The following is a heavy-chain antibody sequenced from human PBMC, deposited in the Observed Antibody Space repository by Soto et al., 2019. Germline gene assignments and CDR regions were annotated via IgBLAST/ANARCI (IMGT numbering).Heavy chain of an antibody. D-gene: IGHD6-19*01. V-gene: IGHV1-2*02. Sequence: QVQLVQSGAEVKKPGASVKVSCEASGYTFIDYYMHWVRQAPGQGFERMGRIRPKSDGTNYAQKFQGRVTMTWDTSLNPAYMELSSLMSEDTAVYYCARPPGYISDWYYFDLWGQGTLVTVSS. CDR2: IRPKSDGT. CDR3: ARPPGYISDWYYFDL. J-gene: IGHJ4*02. CDR1: GYTFIDYY.